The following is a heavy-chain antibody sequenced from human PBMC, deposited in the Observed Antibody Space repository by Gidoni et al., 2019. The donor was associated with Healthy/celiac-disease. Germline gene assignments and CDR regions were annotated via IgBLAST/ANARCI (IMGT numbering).Heavy chain of an antibody. Sequence: EVQLVESGGGLVQPGGSLRLSCAASGSTARSNYMSWVRQAPGKGLEWFSVIYSGGSTYYADSVKGRFTISRDNSKNTLYLQMKSLRAEDTAVYYCARERDYYDSSDAFDIWGQGTMVTVSS. CDR3: ARERDYYDSSDAFDI. D-gene: IGHD3-22*01. J-gene: IGHJ3*02. CDR1: GSTARSNY. CDR2: IYSGGST. V-gene: IGHV3-66*01.